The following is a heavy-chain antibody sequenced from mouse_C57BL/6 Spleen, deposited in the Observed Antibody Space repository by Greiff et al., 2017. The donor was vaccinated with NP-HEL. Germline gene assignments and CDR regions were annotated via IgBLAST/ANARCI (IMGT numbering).Heavy chain of an antibody. CDR2: IDPSDSYT. V-gene: IGHV1-69*01. CDR3: ARSVFITTVVTPFDY. Sequence: QVQLQQPGAELVMPGASVKLSCKASGYTFTSYWMHWVKQRPGQGLEWIGEIDPSDSYTNYNQKFKGKSTLTVDKSSSTAYMQLSSLTSEDSAVYYCARSVFITTVVTPFDYWGQGTTLTVSS. D-gene: IGHD1-1*01. J-gene: IGHJ2*01. CDR1: GYTFTSYW.